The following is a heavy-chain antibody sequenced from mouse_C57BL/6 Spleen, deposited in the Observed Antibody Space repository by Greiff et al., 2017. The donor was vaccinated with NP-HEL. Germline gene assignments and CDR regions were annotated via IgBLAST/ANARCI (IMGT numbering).Heavy chain of an antibody. J-gene: IGHJ2*01. CDR2: ISYDGSN. CDR1: GYSITSGYY. D-gene: IGHD1-1*01. V-gene: IGHV3-6*01. Sequence: EVQLVESGPGLVKPSQSLSLTCSVTGYSITSGYYWNWIRQFPGNKLEWMGYISYDGSNNYNPSLKNRISITRDTSKNQFFLKLNSVTTEDTATYYCARDDGSSSFGYWGQGTTLTVSS. CDR3: ARDDGSSSFGY.